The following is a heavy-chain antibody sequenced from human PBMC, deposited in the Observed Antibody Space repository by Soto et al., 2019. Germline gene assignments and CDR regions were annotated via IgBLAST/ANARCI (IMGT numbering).Heavy chain of an antibody. CDR1: SISTYY. D-gene: IGHD3-3*01. J-gene: IGHJ6*02. V-gene: IGHV4-59*01. CDR3: ARDGGFYYGMDV. Sequence: SETLSLTCTVDSISTYYWNWIRQSPGKGLEWIGYIYYSGSTNYNPSLKSRVTISVDTSKNQFSLKLSSVTAADTAVYYCARDGGFYYGMDVWGQGTSVTVSS. CDR2: IYYSGST.